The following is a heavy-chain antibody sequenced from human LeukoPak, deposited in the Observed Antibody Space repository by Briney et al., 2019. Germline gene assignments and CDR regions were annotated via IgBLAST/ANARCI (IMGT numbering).Heavy chain of an antibody. CDR1: GFTFSSYS. D-gene: IGHD5-18*01. V-gene: IGHV3-21*01. Sequence: GGSLRLSCAASGFTFSSYSMNWVRQAPGKGLEWVSSISSSSYIYYADSVKGRFTISRDNAKNSLYLQMNSLRAEDTAVYYCARVVVDTAMVTYYFDYWGQGTLVTVPS. CDR2: ISSSSYI. J-gene: IGHJ4*02. CDR3: ARVVVDTAMVTYYFDY.